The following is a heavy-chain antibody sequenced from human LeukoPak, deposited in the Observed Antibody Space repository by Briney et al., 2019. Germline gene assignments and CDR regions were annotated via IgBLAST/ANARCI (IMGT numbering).Heavy chain of an antibody. D-gene: IGHD6-6*01. V-gene: IGHV5-51*01. CDR1: GYSFTSYW. Sequence: GESLKISCKGSGYSFTSYWIGWVRQMPGKGLEWMGIIYPGDSDTRYSPSFQGQVTISADKSISTAYLQWSSLKASDTAMYYCAINPAAREPYSSSKYYYYYGMDVWGQGTTVTVSS. J-gene: IGHJ6*02. CDR3: AINPAAREPYSSSKYYYYYGMDV. CDR2: IYPGDSDT.